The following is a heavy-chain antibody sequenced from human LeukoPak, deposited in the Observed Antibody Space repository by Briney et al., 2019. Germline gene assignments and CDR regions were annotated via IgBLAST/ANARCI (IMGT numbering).Heavy chain of an antibody. CDR2: ISYDGSNK. CDR3: ARRSYYDSSGYYPDAFDI. D-gene: IGHD3-22*01. Sequence: PGRSLRLSCAASGFTFSSYAMHWVRQAPGKGLEWVAVISYDGSNKYYADSVKGRFTISRDNSKNTLYLQMNSLRAEDTAVYYCARRSYYDSSGYYPDAFDIWGQGTMVTVSS. V-gene: IGHV3-30-3*01. CDR1: GFTFSSYA. J-gene: IGHJ3*02.